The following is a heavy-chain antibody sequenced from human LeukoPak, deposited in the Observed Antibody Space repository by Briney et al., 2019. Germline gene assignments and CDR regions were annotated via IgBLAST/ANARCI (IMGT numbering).Heavy chain of an antibody. D-gene: IGHD2-15*01. J-gene: IGHJ1*01. CDR2: INPNSGGT. CDR3: ARWNIVVVVAADGAEYFQH. CDR1: GYTFTGYY. Sequence: ASVKVSCKASGYTFTGYYMHWVRQAPGQGLEWMGWINPNSGGTNYAQKFQGRVTMTRDTSISTAYMELSRLRSDDTAVYYCARWNIVVVVAADGAEYFQHWGQGTLVTVSS. V-gene: IGHV1-2*02.